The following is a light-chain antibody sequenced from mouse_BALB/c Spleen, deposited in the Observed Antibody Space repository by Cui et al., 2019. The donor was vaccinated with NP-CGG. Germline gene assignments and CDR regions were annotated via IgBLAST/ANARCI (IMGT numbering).Light chain of an antibody. CDR2: GTN. V-gene: IGLV1*01. CDR1: TGAVTTSNY. Sequence: AVVTQESALTTSPGETVTLTSRSSTGAVTTSNYANWVQEKPDHLFTGLTGGTNNRAPGVPARFSGSLIGDKAALTITGAQTEDEAIYFCALWYSNHWVFGGGTKLTVL. J-gene: IGLJ1*01. CDR3: ALWYSNHWV.